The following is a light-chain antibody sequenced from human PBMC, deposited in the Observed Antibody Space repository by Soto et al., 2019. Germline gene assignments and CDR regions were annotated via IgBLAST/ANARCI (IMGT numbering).Light chain of an antibody. CDR1: QSISSW. CDR3: QQYSGIWT. J-gene: IGKJ1*01. Sequence: DMQMTQSPSALSASLGDRVIIXXRASQSISSWLAWYQQKPGKAPTLPIYQASILESGVPSRFGGTRSGTEFTLTISSLQPDDFATYYCQQYSGIWTFGQGTRWIS. V-gene: IGKV1-5*03. CDR2: QAS.